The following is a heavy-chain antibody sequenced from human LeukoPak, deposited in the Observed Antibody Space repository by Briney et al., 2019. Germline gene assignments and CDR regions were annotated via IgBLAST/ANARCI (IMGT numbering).Heavy chain of an antibody. CDR3: ARDRGPYYYYGMDV. Sequence: SETLSLTCTVSGGSISSYYWSWIRQPPGKGLEWIGYIYYSGSTNYNPSLRSRVTISVDTSKNQFSLKLSSVTAADTAVYYCARDRGPYYYYGMDVWGQGTTVTVSS. J-gene: IGHJ6*02. CDR2: IYYSGST. V-gene: IGHV4-59*01. D-gene: IGHD3-10*01. CDR1: GGSISSYY.